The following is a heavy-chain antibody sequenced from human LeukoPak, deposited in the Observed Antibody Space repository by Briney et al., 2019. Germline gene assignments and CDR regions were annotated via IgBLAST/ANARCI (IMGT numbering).Heavy chain of an antibody. V-gene: IGHV3-7*01. CDR2: IREDGSEK. D-gene: IGHD2-8*01. CDR3: ARGPTNGQAFDY. Sequence: GSPRPPCATPGFTFISSWMNWVRQAPGKGLEGVASIREDGSEKTSVDSVKGRFTISRDNAKNSLYLQMDSLRAEDTAVYYCARGPTNGQAFDYWGQGNLVSVSS. CDR1: GFTFISSW. J-gene: IGHJ4*02.